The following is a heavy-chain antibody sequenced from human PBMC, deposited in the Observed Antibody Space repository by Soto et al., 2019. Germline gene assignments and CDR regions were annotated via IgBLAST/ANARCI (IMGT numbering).Heavy chain of an antibody. J-gene: IGHJ4*02. D-gene: IGHD2-2*01. CDR2: ISKSDYT. CDR3: AREDSIIIPAVSDS. Sequence: PGGSLRLSCTVSGFAFNNYGINWVRQAPGKGLEWVSSISKSDYTYYSDSVKGRFTISRDNAKNSVSLQMNTLRVEDTAVYYCAREDSIIIPAVSDSWGQGTLVTVS. CDR1: GFAFNNYG. V-gene: IGHV3-21*01.